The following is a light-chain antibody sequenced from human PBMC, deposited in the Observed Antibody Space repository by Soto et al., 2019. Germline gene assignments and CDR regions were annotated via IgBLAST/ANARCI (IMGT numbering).Light chain of an antibody. CDR3: ATWDDSLL. J-gene: IGLJ2*01. CDR1: SSNIGANL. CDR2: SNN. V-gene: IGLV1-44*01. Sequence: QLVLTQPPSASGTPGQRVTISCSGSSSNIGANLVNWYQQFRGTAPKLLIYSNNQRPSGVPDRFSGSKSDTSASLAISGLQSEDEADYYCATWDDSLLFGGGTKLTVL.